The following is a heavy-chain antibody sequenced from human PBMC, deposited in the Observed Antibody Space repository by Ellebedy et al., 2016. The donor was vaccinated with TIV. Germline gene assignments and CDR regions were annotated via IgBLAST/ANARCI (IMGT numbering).Heavy chain of an antibody. CDR3: ARAGNLGYYGSGSPHSDYYYYYGMDV. J-gene: IGHJ6*02. V-gene: IGHV1-2*02. CDR2: INPNSGGT. CDR1: GYTFTGYY. Sequence: AASVKVSCKASGYTFTGYYMHWVRQAPGQGLEWMGWINPNSGGTNYAQKFQGRVTMTRDTSISTAYMELSRLRSDDTAVYYCARAGNLGYYGSGSPHSDYYYYYGMDVWGQGTTVTVSS. D-gene: IGHD3-10*01.